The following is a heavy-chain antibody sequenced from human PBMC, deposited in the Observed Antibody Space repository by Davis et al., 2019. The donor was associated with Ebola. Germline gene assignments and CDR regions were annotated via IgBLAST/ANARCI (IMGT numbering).Heavy chain of an antibody. D-gene: IGHD4-17*01. CDR3: ARHVDGDFWYFDL. CDR2: FYTDERT. V-gene: IGHV3-53*01. J-gene: IGHJ2*01. Sequence: GESLKISCEVSGFSVSGKYMSCVRQAPGKGPEWVAVFYTDERTYYADSVKGRFTVSRDNSENMLYLQMSTLRVEDTAVYYCARHVDGDFWYFDLWGRGTRVTVSS. CDR1: GFSVSGKY.